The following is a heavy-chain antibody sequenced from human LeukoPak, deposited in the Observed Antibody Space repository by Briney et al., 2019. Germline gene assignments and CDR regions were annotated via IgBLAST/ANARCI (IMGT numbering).Heavy chain of an antibody. V-gene: IGHV3-30-3*01. CDR2: ISYDGINK. Sequence: GGSLRLACAASGFTFSSYAMHWVRQAPGKGLEWVAVISYDGINKYFPDSVKGRFTISRDNSKNTLYLQMNSLRADDTAVYYCARDAGYYFDYWGQGTLVTVSS. J-gene: IGHJ4*02. CDR3: ARDAGYYFDY. CDR1: GFTFSSYA.